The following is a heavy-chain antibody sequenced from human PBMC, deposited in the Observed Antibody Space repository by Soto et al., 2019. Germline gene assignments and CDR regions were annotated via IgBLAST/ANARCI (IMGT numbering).Heavy chain of an antibody. CDR2: ISASGGST. J-gene: IGHJ4*02. CDR1: GFTFSDYA. V-gene: IGHV3-23*01. Sequence: GGSLRLSCATSGFTFSDYAMTWVRQAPGKGLEWVSAISASGGSTYYADSVKGRFTISRDNSKNTLYLQMNSLRAEDTAVYYCARVPSSSGRAHFDYWGQGTLVTVSS. CDR3: ARVPSSSGRAHFDY. D-gene: IGHD2-15*01.